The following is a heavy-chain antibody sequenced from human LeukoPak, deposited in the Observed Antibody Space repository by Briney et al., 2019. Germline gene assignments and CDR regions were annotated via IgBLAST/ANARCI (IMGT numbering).Heavy chain of an antibody. D-gene: IGHD3-16*01. CDR3: ARDLYGDYFDY. Sequence: ASVKVSCKASGYTFSRYGMHWVRQAPGQRLEWMGWINAGNEDTKYSQKSQGRVSITRDTSASTAYMELSSLTSEDTAVYYCARDLYGDYFDYWGQGTLVTVSS. CDR2: INAGNEDT. V-gene: IGHV1-3*01. CDR1: GYTFSRYG. J-gene: IGHJ4*02.